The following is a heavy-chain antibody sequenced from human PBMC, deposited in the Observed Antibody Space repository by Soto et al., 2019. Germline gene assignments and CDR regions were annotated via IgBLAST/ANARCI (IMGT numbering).Heavy chain of an antibody. D-gene: IGHD3-10*01. CDR3: ARDPTRGGGRLFDY. V-gene: IGHV3-30-3*01. CDR1: GFTFSSYV. Sequence: QVQLMESGGGVVQPGRSLRLSCAASGFTFSSYVMHWVRQAPGKGLEWVAVISYDGSNKYYADSVKGRFTISRDNSKDTLYLQMNSLRAEDTAVYYCARDPTRGGGRLFDYWGQGTLVTVSS. CDR2: ISYDGSNK. J-gene: IGHJ4*02.